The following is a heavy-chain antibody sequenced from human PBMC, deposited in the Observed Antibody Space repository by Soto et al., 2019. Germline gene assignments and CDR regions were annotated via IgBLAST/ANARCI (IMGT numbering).Heavy chain of an antibody. CDR3: AKVPYDILTGYNPYNWFDP. CDR2: ISGSGGST. V-gene: IGHV3-23*01. D-gene: IGHD3-9*01. Sequence: PGGSLRLSCAASGFTFSSYAMSWVRQAPGKGLEWVSAISGSGGSTYYADSVKGRFTISRDNSKNTLYLQMNSLRAEDTAVYYCAKVPYDILTGYNPYNWFDPWGQGTLVTVSS. CDR1: GFTFSSYA. J-gene: IGHJ5*02.